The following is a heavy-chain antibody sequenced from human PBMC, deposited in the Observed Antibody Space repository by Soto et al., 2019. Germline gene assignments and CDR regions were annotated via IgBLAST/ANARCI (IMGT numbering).Heavy chain of an antibody. CDR2: IYYSGST. D-gene: IGHD3-22*01. CDR3: ARRLYYDSSRFEGGGMDV. Sequence: QLQLQESAPGLVKPSETLSLTCTVSGGSISSSSYYWGWIRQPPGKGLEWIGSIYYSGSTYYNPSLMTRVPISVDTSKHPFSLKLSSAPAADTAVYYCARRLYYDSSRFEGGGMDVWGQGTTVTVSS. V-gene: IGHV4-39*01. J-gene: IGHJ6*02. CDR1: GGSISSSSYY.